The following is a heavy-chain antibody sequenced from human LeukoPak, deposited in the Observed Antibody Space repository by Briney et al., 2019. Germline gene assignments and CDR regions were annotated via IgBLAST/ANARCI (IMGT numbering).Heavy chain of an antibody. CDR3: AKKKYYGSGSYEYYFDY. D-gene: IGHD3-10*01. Sequence: GGSLRLSCAASGLTFSSYAMSWVRQAPGKGLEWVSAISGSGGSTYYADSVKGRFTISRDNSKNTLYLQMNSLRAEDTAVYYCAKKKYYGSGSYEYYFDYWGQGTLVTVSS. CDR2: ISGSGGST. V-gene: IGHV3-23*01. CDR1: GLTFSSYA. J-gene: IGHJ4*02.